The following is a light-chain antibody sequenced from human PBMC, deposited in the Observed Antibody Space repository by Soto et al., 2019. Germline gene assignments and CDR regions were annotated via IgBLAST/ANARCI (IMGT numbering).Light chain of an antibody. CDR2: EGS. V-gene: IGLV2-23*01. CDR3: CSYAGSTTWV. CDR1: SSDIGSYNL. Sequence: QSALTQAASVSGSPGQSITISCAGSSSDIGSYNLVSWYQQHPGKAPKLMIYEGSKRPSGVSTRFSGSKSGNTASLTISGRQAEDEADYYCCSYAGSTTWVFGGGTKLTVL. J-gene: IGLJ3*02.